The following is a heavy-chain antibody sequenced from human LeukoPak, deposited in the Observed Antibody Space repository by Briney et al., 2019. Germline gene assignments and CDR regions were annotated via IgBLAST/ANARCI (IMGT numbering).Heavy chain of an antibody. Sequence: SETLSLTCAVYEESFSDYYWSWIRQPPGKGLEWIGEINHSGSTNYNPSLKSRVTISVDTSKNQFSLNLNSVTAADTAVYYCARVLPITPYFDYWGQGTLVTVSS. D-gene: IGHD1-20*01. CDR1: EESFSDYY. V-gene: IGHV4-34*01. CDR3: ARVLPITPYFDY. CDR2: INHSGST. J-gene: IGHJ4*02.